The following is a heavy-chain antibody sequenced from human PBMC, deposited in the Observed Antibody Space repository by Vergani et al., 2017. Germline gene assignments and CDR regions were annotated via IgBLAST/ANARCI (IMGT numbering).Heavy chain of an antibody. V-gene: IGHV1-69*04. CDR2: IIPILGIA. CDR3: ARAGYYYGSVSYYSPPGDAGGV. J-gene: IGHJ6*04. CDR1: GGTFSSYA. D-gene: IGHD3-10*01. Sequence: QVQLVQSGAEVKKPGSSVKVSCKASGGTFSSYAISWVRQAPGQGLEWMGRIIPILGIANYAQKFQGRVTITADKSTSTAYMELSSLRSEETAVYYCARAGYYYGSVSYYSPPGDAGGVWGKGTTVTVSS.